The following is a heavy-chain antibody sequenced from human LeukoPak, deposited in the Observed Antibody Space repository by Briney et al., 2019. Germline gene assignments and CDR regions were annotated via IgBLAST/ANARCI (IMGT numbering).Heavy chain of an antibody. V-gene: IGHV4-30-4*01. CDR1: GGSISSGDCY. CDR2: IYYSGSA. Sequence: PSETLSLTCTVSGGSISSGDCYWSWIRQPPGKGLEWIGYIYYSGSAYYNPSLKSRVTISVDTSKNQFSLKLSSVTAADTAVYYCARDQGRITMVRGVLSAFDIWGQGTMVTVSS. CDR3: ARDQGRITMVRGVLSAFDI. D-gene: IGHD3-10*01. J-gene: IGHJ3*02.